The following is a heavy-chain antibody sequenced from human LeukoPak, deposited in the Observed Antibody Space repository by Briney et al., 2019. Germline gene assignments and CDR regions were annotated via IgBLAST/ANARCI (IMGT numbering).Heavy chain of an antibody. CDR1: GFTFSSYA. D-gene: IGHD6-19*01. Sequence: GGSLRLSCAASGFTFSSYAMSWVRQAPGKGLEWVSAISGSGGSTYYADSVKGRFAISRDNSKNTLYLQMNSLRAEDTAVYYCAKLVSVAGRSPHFDYWGQGTLVTVSS. CDR3: AKLVSVAGRSPHFDY. CDR2: ISGSGGST. J-gene: IGHJ4*02. V-gene: IGHV3-23*01.